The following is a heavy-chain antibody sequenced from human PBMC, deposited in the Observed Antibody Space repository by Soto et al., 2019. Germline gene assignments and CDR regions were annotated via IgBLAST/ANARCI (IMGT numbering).Heavy chain of an antibody. V-gene: IGHV1-46*01. D-gene: IGHD3-22*01. J-gene: IGHJ3*02. CDR3: AIENKDDSSAVPDI. CDR1: GYSFTSYY. CDR2: INPSGGSI. Sequence: ASVKVSCKASGYSFTSYYMNWVRQAPGQGLEWIGIINPSGGSISGAQKFQGRVIMTRDTSTSTVYMELSSVISEDTAIYYCAIENKDDSSAVPDIWGQGTMVTVAS.